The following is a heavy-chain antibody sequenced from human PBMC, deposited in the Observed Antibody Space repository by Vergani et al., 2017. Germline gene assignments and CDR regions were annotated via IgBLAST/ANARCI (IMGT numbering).Heavy chain of an antibody. CDR2: ISPGASTV. Sequence: LEESGGGSVKPGGSLRLSCAASGFKFSDHYMSWIRQAPGKGLEWVSHISPGASTVSYTDSVTGRFTVSRDNDNNSLTLDMTTLRVEDTPVYYWAKTPGISTTRHYYAMDVWGQGTTFTVSS. D-gene: IGHD1-1*01. V-gene: IGHV3-11*04. CDR3: AKTPGISTTRHYYAMDV. CDR1: GFKFSDHY. J-gene: IGHJ6*02.